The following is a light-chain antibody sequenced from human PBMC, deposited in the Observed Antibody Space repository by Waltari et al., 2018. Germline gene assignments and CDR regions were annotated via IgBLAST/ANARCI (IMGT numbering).Light chain of an antibody. Sequence: DVQLTQSPCSLSASVGDRVTISCRASQNIDIYLNWYQQKPGKAPNLLIYGASNLQSGVPSRFSGSGSGTDFTLTISSLQPEDFASFYCQQTSITPRTFGQGTKLEI. CDR3: QQTSITPRT. CDR1: QNIDIY. CDR2: GAS. V-gene: IGKV1-39*01. J-gene: IGKJ2*01.